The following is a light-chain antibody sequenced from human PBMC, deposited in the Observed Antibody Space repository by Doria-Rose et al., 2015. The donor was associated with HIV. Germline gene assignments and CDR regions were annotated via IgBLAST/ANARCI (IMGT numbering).Light chain of an antibody. J-gene: IGKJ5*01. CDR3: QQYGTSRGT. CDR1: QRVKSSY. CDR2: DAS. Sequence: TQSPGTLPLSPGERATLSCRASQRVKSSYLAWYQQKPGQAPRLLIYDASTSATGIPDRFSGSGPGTDFTLTISRLEPEDVAVYYCQQYGTSRGTFGQGTRLEIK. V-gene: IGKV3-20*01.